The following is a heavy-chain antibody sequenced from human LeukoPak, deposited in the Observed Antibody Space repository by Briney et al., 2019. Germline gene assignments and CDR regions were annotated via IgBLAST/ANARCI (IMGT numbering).Heavy chain of an antibody. Sequence: PSETLSLTCTVSGGSISSSSYYWGWIRQPPGKGLEWIGSIYYSGSTYYNPSLKSRVTISVDTSKNQFSLKLSSVTAADTAVYYCARGGYCSGGSCFMRDDAFDIWGQGTMVTVSS. J-gene: IGHJ3*02. CDR2: IYYSGST. CDR3: ARGGYCSGGSCFMRDDAFDI. D-gene: IGHD2-15*01. CDR1: GGSISSSSYY. V-gene: IGHV4-39*07.